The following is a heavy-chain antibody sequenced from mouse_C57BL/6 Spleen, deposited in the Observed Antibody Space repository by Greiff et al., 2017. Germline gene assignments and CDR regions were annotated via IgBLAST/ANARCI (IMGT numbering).Heavy chain of an antibody. CDR1: GYSITSGYY. CDR3: ARGDSNSFYAMDY. Sequence: ESGPGLVKPSQSLSLTCSVTGYSITSGYYWNWIRQFPGNKLEWMGYISYDGSNNYNPSLKNRISITRDTSKNQFFLKLNSVTTEDTATYYCARGDSNSFYAMDYWGQGTSVTVSS. V-gene: IGHV3-6*01. J-gene: IGHJ4*01. D-gene: IGHD2-5*01. CDR2: ISYDGSN.